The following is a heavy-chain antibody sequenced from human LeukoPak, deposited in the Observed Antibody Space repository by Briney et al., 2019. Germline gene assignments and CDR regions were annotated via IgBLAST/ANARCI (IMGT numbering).Heavy chain of an antibody. CDR3: EGCYRSASISNCMHG. CDR1: GGTISSGAFY. Sequence: PSETLSLTCTASGGTISSGAFYCSWIRQHPGKGLEWIGYTYYSGSTYYNPSLRSRVTISVDTSKNQFSLKLTSVTAADTAVYYCEGCYRSASISNCMHGGGQGTTVTVSS. CDR2: TYYSGST. V-gene: IGHV4-31*03. D-gene: IGHD2-2*02. J-gene: IGHJ6*02.